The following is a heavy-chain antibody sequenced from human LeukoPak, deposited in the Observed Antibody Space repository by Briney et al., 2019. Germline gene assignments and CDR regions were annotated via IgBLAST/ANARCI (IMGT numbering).Heavy chain of an antibody. CDR3: ARSGGIAAARGISFDI. CDR2: IYYSGTT. CDR1: GGSISRSNYY. Sequence: SETLSLTCSVSGGSISRSNYYWDWIRQPPGKGLEWIGSIYYSGTTNYNPSLKSRVTISVDTSKNQFTLKLSTVTAADTAVYYCARSGGIAAARGISFDIWGQGTMVTVSS. J-gene: IGHJ3*02. D-gene: IGHD6-13*01. V-gene: IGHV4-39*06.